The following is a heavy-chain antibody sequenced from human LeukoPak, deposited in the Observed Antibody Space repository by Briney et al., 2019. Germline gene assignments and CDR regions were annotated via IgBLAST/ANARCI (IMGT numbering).Heavy chain of an antibody. CDR1: GFTFSSYT. CDR3: ARVSAAMTNWHFDL. V-gene: IGHV3-21*01. CDR2: FSRSGPYI. Sequence: PWGSLRLSCAASGFTFSSYTMNWGRKAPGQGLELVSSFSRSGPYIYYAHSLKGRFSISRDNAKNSQYLQMNSLRAEDTAVYYCARVSAAMTNWHFDLGGGGTLVTVSS. D-gene: IGHD2-2*01. J-gene: IGHJ2*01.